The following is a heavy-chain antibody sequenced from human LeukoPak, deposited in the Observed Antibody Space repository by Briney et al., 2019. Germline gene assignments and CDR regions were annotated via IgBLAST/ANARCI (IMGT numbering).Heavy chain of an antibody. CDR2: IYYSGST. J-gene: IGHJ4*02. CDR3: ARDSHYGGNDY. Sequence: SETLSLTCTVSGGSISSSSYYWGWIRQPPGKGLEWIGYIYYSGSTNYNPSLKSRVTISVDTSKNQFSLKLSSVTAADTAVYYCARDSHYGGNDYWGQGTLVTVSS. CDR1: GGSISSSSYY. V-gene: IGHV4-61*01. D-gene: IGHD4-23*01.